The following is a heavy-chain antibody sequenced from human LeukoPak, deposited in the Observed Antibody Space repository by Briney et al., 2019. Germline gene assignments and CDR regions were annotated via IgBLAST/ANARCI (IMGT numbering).Heavy chain of an antibody. Sequence: PSETLSLTCTVSGYSISSGYYWGWIRQPPGKGLEWIVSIFHSGSTYYNPSLKSRVTISVDTSKNQVSLKLSSVTAADTAVYYCARDRPVYYDSSGYRGYFDYWGQGTLVTVSS. CDR3: ARDRPVYYDSSGYRGYFDY. CDR1: GYSISSGYY. CDR2: IFHSGST. J-gene: IGHJ4*02. V-gene: IGHV4-38-2*02. D-gene: IGHD3-22*01.